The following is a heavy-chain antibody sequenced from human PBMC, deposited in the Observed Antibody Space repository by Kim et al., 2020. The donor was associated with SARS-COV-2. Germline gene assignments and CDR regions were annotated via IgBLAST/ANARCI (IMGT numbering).Heavy chain of an antibody. D-gene: IGHD2-8*02. V-gene: IGHV7-4-1*02. J-gene: IGHJ4*02. CDR2: NP. CDR3: ARDSTGYFDS. Sequence: NPTYAQGFTGRFVLPLNTSVSTAYLQVSNLKAEDTAVYYCARDSTGYFDSWGQGTLVTVSS.